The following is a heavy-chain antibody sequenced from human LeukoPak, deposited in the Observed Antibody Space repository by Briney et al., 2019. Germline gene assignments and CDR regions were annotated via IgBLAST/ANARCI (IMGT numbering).Heavy chain of an antibody. J-gene: IGHJ4*02. Sequence: GGSLRLSCAASGFTFSSYAMSWVRQAPGKGLEWVALISTDGSDERYADSVRGRFTVSRDNSKNTLYLQMNSLRTEDTAMYYCAKDSTNTWFGRDSKWGQGTLVTVSS. CDR3: AKDSTNTWFGRDSK. V-gene: IGHV3-30*18. CDR1: GFTFSSYA. D-gene: IGHD3-10*01. CDR2: ISTDGSDE.